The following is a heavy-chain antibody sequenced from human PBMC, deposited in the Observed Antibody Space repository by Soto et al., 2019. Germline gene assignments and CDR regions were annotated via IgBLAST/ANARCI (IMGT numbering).Heavy chain of an antibody. CDR1: GGSFSGYY. D-gene: IGHD6-13*01. CDR3: ARLAAAGIGDY. Sequence: QVQLQQWGAGLLKPSETLSLTCAVYGGSFSGYYWSWIRQPPGKGLEWIGEINHSGSTNYNPSLKGRVTISVDTSKNQFSLKLSSVTAADTAVYYCARLAAAGIGDYWGQGTLVTVSS. V-gene: IGHV4-34*01. CDR2: INHSGST. J-gene: IGHJ4*02.